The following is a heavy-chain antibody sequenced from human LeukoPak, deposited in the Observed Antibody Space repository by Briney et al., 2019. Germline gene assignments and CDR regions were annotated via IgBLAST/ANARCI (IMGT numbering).Heavy chain of an antibody. D-gene: IGHD2-15*01. Sequence: GGSLRLSCAASGFIFSSYGMHWVRQAPGKGLEWVALMAGDGHNIYYAGSVRGRFTISRDNAKNSLYLQMNSLRAEDTAVYYCARAWCSGGSCYSGVDYWGQGTLVTVSS. CDR3: ARAWCSGGSCYSGVDY. CDR1: GFIFSSYG. J-gene: IGHJ4*02. V-gene: IGHV3-30*03. CDR2: MAGDGHNI.